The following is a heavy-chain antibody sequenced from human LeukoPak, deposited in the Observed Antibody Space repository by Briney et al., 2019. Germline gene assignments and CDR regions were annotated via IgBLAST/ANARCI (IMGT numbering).Heavy chain of an antibody. CDR2: ISSSNSYI. V-gene: IGHV3-21*01. Sequence: GGSLRLSCAASGFTFSSYEMNWVRQAPGKGLEWVSSISSSNSYIYYADSVKGRFTISRDNAKNSLYLQMNSLRAEDTAVYYCARDMGNYYRDYWGQGTLVTVSS. J-gene: IGHJ4*02. CDR3: ARDMGNYYRDY. CDR1: GFTFSSYE. D-gene: IGHD4-23*01.